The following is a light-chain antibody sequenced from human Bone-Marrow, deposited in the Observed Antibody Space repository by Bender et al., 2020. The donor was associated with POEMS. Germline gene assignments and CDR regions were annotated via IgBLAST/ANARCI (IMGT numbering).Light chain of an antibody. J-gene: IGLJ3*02. Sequence: QSVVTQPPSLSDAPRQRVTISCSGSSSNIGNHGVNWYQQPPGEAPKLLIYYDDLLTPGVSDRFSVSKSGTSACLAVSEVQSEDEALYYCSAWDDSLSGWVFGGGTKLTVL. CDR2: YDD. CDR3: SAWDDSLSGWV. CDR1: SSNIGNHG. V-gene: IGLV1-36*01.